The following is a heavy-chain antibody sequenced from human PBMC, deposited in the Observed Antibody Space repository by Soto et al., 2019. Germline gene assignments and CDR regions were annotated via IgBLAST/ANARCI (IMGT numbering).Heavy chain of an antibody. CDR1: GFTFSDYW. CDR2: ISNDGAFA. Sequence: EVRLVESGGGLVQPGGSLRLSFAASGFTFSDYWMHWVRQAPETGLVWVSGISNDGAFAAYADSVKGRFTISRDNAQNMMYLQMNSLRAEDTALYYCARDRPHNWFDPWGQGILVTVSS. CDR3: ARDRPHNWFDP. V-gene: IGHV3-74*03. J-gene: IGHJ5*02.